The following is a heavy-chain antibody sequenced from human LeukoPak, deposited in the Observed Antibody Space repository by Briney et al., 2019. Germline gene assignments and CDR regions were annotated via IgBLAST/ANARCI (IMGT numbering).Heavy chain of an antibody. J-gene: IGHJ4*02. Sequence: GASVKVSCKASGYTFTDYYIHWVRQAPGQGLEWMGRIDPDSGVTNSAQNFQGRVTMTRDTSITTAYMELSGLGSDDTAVYYCARDQARTTTWYLYMNYWGQGTLVTVSS. D-gene: IGHD3/OR15-3a*01. CDR2: IDPDSGVT. V-gene: IGHV1-2*06. CDR3: ARDQARTTTWYLYMNY. CDR1: GYTFTDYY.